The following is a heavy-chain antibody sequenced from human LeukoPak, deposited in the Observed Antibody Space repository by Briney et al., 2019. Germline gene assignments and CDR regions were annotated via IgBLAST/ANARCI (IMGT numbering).Heavy chain of an antibody. Sequence: PGGSLRLSCAASGFTFSSYWMHWVRQAPGKGLVWVSRINSDGSSTTYADSVKGRFTISRDNAKNTLYLQMNSLRAEDTAVYYCARAPYYYDTSGFLIWGQGTMVTVSP. CDR3: ARAPYYYDTSGFLI. J-gene: IGHJ3*02. D-gene: IGHD3-22*01. CDR1: GFTFSSYW. CDR2: INSDGSST. V-gene: IGHV3-74*01.